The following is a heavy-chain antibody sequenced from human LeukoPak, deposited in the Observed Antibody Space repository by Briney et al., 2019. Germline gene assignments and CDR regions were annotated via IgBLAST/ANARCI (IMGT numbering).Heavy chain of an antibody. Sequence: GGSLRLSCAASGFSFSTYAMHWVRQAPGKGLEWVAVISYDGSNKYYADSVKGRFTISRDNSKNTLYLQMNSLRAEDTAVYYCAKGGEYSGYDSLTGWGQGTLVTVSS. J-gene: IGHJ4*02. D-gene: IGHD5-12*01. CDR2: ISYDGSNK. CDR1: GFSFSTYA. V-gene: IGHV3-30*18. CDR3: AKGGEYSGYDSLTG.